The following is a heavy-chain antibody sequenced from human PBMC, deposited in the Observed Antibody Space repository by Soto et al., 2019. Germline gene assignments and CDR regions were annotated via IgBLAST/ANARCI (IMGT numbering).Heavy chain of an antibody. J-gene: IGHJ4*02. CDR2: IYYSENT. Sequence: QLQLQESGPGLVKPSETPSLTCTVSGGSINSSSNHWGWIRQPPGKGLEWIGNIYYSENTYYNPSLKSRVTISVDTSKNQFSLRLTSVTAADTAVYYCATHPPYGPLDHWGQGTLVTVSS. V-gene: IGHV4-39*01. D-gene: IGHD4-17*01. CDR1: GGSINSSSNH. CDR3: ATHPPYGPLDH.